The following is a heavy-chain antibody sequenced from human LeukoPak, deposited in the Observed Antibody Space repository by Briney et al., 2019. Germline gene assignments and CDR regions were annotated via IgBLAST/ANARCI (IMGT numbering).Heavy chain of an antibody. V-gene: IGHV3-66*01. CDR3: ARDRGGLARSGYFDY. CDR2: IYSGGST. J-gene: IGHJ4*02. CDR1: GFTVSSNY. Sequence: QPGGSLRLSCAASGFTVSSNYMSRVRQAPGKGLEWVSVIYSGGSTYYADSVKGRFTISRDNSKNTLYLQMNSLRAEDTAVYYCARDRGGLARSGYFDYWGQGTLVTVSS. D-gene: IGHD3-16*01.